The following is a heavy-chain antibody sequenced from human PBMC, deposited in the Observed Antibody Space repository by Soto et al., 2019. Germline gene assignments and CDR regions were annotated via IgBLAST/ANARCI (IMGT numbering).Heavy chain of an antibody. D-gene: IGHD3-10*01. CDR1: GGSISSGGYS. CDR3: ARGGRITMVRGVIITKFDY. Sequence: SETLSLTCAVSGGSISSGGYSWSWIRQPPGKGLEWIGYIYHSGSTYYNPSLKSRVTISVDRSKNQFSLKLSSVTAADTAVYYCARGGRITMVRGVIITKFDYWGQGTLVTVSS. J-gene: IGHJ4*02. V-gene: IGHV4-30-2*01. CDR2: IYHSGST.